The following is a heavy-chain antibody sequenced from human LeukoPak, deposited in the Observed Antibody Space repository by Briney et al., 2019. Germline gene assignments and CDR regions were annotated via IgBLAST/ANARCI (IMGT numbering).Heavy chain of an antibody. Sequence: GASVKLSCKASGYTFTSYGISWVRQAPGQGLEWMGCISAYNGNTNYAQKLQGRVTITTDTSTSTAYMELKSLRSDDTAVYYCARFERSQRLNWFDPWGQGTLVTVSS. J-gene: IGHJ5*02. D-gene: IGHD1-1*01. V-gene: IGHV1-18*01. CDR1: GYTFTSYG. CDR2: ISAYNGNT. CDR3: ARFERSQRLNWFDP.